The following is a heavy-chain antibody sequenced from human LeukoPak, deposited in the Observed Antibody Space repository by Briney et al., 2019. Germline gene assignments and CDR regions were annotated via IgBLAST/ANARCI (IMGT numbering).Heavy chain of an antibody. CDR2: INSDGSST. V-gene: IGHV3-74*01. J-gene: IGHJ4*02. D-gene: IGHD3-22*01. CDR1: GFTFSSYW. Sequence: GGSLRLSCAASGFTFSSYWMHWVRQAPGKGLVWVSRINSDGSSTSYADSVKGRFTISRDNAKNTLYPQMNSLRAEDTAVYYCARGDYYDSSGQFHGDDYWGQGTLVTVSS. CDR3: ARGDYYDSSGQFHGDDY.